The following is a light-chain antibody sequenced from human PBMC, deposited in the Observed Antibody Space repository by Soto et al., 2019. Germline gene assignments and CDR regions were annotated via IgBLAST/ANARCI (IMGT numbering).Light chain of an antibody. J-gene: IGKJ4*01. V-gene: IGKV1-39*01. CDR3: QQSYSMPLI. CDR1: QSISTY. CDR2: LTS. Sequence: DIQMTQSPSSLSASVGDRVTITCRASQSISTYLNWYQQKPGKAPKLLIYLTSSLQSGVPSRFSGGGSGTDFTLTISSLQPEDFATYYCQQSYSMPLIFGGGTKVDIK.